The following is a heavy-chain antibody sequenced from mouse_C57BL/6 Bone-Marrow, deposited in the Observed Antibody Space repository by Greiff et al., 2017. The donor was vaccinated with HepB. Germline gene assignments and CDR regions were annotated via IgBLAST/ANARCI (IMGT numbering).Heavy chain of an antibody. Sequence: QVQLKESGPELVKPGASVKLSRKASGYTFTSYDINWVKQRPGQGLEWIGWIYPRDGSTKYNEKFKGKATLTVDTSSSTAYMELHSLTSEDSAVYFCARWGLYYYGPPFDYWGQGTTLTVSS. D-gene: IGHD1-1*01. CDR3: ARWGLYYYGPPFDY. CDR2: IYPRDGST. V-gene: IGHV1-85*01. J-gene: IGHJ2*01. CDR1: GYTFTSYD.